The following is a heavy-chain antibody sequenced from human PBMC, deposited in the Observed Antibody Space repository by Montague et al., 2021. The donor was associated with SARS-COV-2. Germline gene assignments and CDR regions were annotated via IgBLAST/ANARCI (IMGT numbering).Heavy chain of an antibody. CDR1: GGSFSTYS. J-gene: IGHJ6*03. V-gene: IGHV4-34*01. D-gene: IGHD3-10*01. CDR3: ARLGDGVVPSPILGVGPYYSYYYMDV. Sequence: SETLSLTCAVHGGSFSTYSWNWIRQPPGKGLEWIGEIHHGGSTNYNPSLKSRVTISADTSKNKFSPKLTSVAAADTAVYYCARLGDGVVPSPILGVGPYYSYYYMDVWGKGTTVTVSS. CDR2: IHHGGST.